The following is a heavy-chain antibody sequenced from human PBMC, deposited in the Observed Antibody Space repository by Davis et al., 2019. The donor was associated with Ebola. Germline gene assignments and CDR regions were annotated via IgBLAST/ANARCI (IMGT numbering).Heavy chain of an antibody. CDR3: ARHSRVHCTNGVCYLWSGFDP. CDR2: IDPSDSYT. V-gene: IGHV5-10-1*01. Sequence: GESLKISCKGSGYSFTSYWISWVRQMPGKGLEWMGRIDPSDSYTNYSPSFQGHVTISADKSISTAYLQWSSLKASDTAMYYCARHSRVHCTNGVCYLWSGFDPWGQGTLVTVSS. CDR1: GYSFTSYW. J-gene: IGHJ5*02. D-gene: IGHD2-8*01.